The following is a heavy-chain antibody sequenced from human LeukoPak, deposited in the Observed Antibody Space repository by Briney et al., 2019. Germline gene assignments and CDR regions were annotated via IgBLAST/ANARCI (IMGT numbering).Heavy chain of an antibody. V-gene: IGHV3-53*04. CDR2: IYSGGDT. Sequence: GGSLRLSCAVSGVTVSSDYMSWVRQAPGKGLEWVSLIYSGGDTYYADSVRGRFTISRHISHNTLYLQMNSLRTEDTAIYYCASRMSLGGPGTLVTVSS. J-gene: IGHJ4*02. CDR1: GVTVSSDY. CDR3: ASRMSL.